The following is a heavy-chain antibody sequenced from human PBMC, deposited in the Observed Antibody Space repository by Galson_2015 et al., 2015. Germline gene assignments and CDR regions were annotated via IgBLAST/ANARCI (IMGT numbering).Heavy chain of an antibody. Sequence: SVKVSCKASKGTFSSYAISWVRQAPGQGLEWLGGIIPISGTTNYAQKFQGRVTITADESTSTAYMELSSLRSEDTAMYYCARHCSITSCWLNYYYGTDVWGQGTTVTVSS. CDR2: IIPISGTT. D-gene: IGHD2-2*01. J-gene: IGHJ6*02. CDR1: KGTFSSYA. CDR3: ARHCSITSCWLNYYYGTDV. V-gene: IGHV1-69*13.